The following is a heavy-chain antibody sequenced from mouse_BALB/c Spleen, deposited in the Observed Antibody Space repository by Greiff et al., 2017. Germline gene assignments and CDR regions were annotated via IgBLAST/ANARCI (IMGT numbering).Heavy chain of an antibody. Sequence: EVQGVESGGGLVKPGGSLKLSCAASGFTFSDYYMYWVRQTPEKRLEWVATISDGGSYTYYPDSVKGRFTISRDNAKNNLYLQMSSLKSEDTAMYYCARGDDLGFDYWGQGTTLTVSS. J-gene: IGHJ2*01. CDR2: ISDGGSYT. D-gene: IGHD2-3*01. CDR3: ARGDDLGFDY. CDR1: GFTFSDYY. V-gene: IGHV5-4*02.